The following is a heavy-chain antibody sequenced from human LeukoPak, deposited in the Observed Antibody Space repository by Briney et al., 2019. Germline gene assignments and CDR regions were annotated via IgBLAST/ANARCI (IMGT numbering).Heavy chain of an antibody. CDR1: GFTFSSYA. Sequence: GGSLRLSCAASGFTFSSYAMSWVRQAPGKGLEWVSAISGSGGSTYYADSVKGRFAISRDNSKNTPYLQMNSLRAEDTAVYYCAKGDNWNYENFQHWGQCTLVTVSS. CDR3: AKGDNWNYENFQH. D-gene: IGHD1-7*01. V-gene: IGHV3-23*01. CDR2: ISGSGGST. J-gene: IGHJ1*01.